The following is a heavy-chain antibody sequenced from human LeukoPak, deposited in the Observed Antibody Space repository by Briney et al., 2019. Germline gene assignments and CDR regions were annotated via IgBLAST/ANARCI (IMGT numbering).Heavy chain of an antibody. CDR3: ARDQRSTEYCYYYYMDV. CDR1: GGSISSGGYY. J-gene: IGHJ6*03. D-gene: IGHD2-15*01. V-gene: IGHV4-31*03. Sequence: SETLSLTCTVSGGSISSGGYYWSWIRQHPGEGLEWIGYIYYSGSTYYNPSLKSRITISVDTSKNQFSLKLSSVTAADTAVYYCARDQRSTEYCYYYYMDVWGKGTTVTVSS. CDR2: IYYSGST.